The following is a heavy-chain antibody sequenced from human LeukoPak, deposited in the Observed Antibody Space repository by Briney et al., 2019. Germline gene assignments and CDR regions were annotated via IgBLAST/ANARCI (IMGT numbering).Heavy chain of an antibody. CDR2: IVPKSGGT. V-gene: IGHV1-2*02. D-gene: IGHD2-8*01. CDR3: ARVWRCANGVCPDVFES. Sequence: GASVKVSCKASGYTFTDYYIHWVRQAPGQGLEWMGWIVPKSGGTNYAQNFQGRVTMTRDTSINTAYSDLRSLRSDDTAVYYCARVWRCANGVCPDVFESWGQGTLVTVSS. J-gene: IGHJ4*02. CDR1: GYTFTDYY.